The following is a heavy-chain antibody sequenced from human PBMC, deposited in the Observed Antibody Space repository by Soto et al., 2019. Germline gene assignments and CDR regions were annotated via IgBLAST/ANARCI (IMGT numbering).Heavy chain of an antibody. J-gene: IGHJ6*02. CDR1: GYTFTGYY. CDR3: ARDRSRIAVAGYYYYYGMDV. CDR2: INPNSGGT. D-gene: IGHD6-19*01. V-gene: IGHV1-2*04. Sequence: ASVKVSCKASGYTFTGYYMHWVRQAPGQGLEWMGWINPNSGGTSYAQKFQGWVTMTRDTSISTAYMELSRLRSDDTAVYYCARDRSRIAVAGYYYYYGMDVWGQGTTVTVSS.